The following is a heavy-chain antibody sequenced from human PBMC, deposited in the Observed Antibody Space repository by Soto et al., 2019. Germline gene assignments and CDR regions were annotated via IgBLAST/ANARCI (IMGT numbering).Heavy chain of an antibody. CDR2: IYYSGST. D-gene: IGHD6-6*01. CDR1: GGSISSYY. V-gene: IGHV4-59*01. CDR3: ARGSSIADHYYYYYYMDV. Sequence: ETLSLTCTVSGGSISSYYWSWIRQPPGKGLEWIGYIYYSGSTNYNPSLKSRVTISVDTSKNQFSLKLSSVTAADTAVYYCARGSSIADHYYYYYYMDVWGKGTTVTVSS. J-gene: IGHJ6*03.